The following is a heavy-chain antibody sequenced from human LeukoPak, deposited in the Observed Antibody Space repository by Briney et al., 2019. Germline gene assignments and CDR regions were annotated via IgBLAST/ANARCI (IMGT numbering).Heavy chain of an antibody. V-gene: IGHV1-18*01. CDR3: ARVWYQLLFYYYMDV. CDR2: ISAYNGNT. CDR1: GYIFTSFG. D-gene: IGHD2-2*01. Sequence: ASVKVSCKASGYIFTSFGISWVRQAPGQGLEWMGWISAYNGNTNYAQKFQGRVTMTTDTSTSTAYMELRSLRSDDTAVYYCARVWYQLLFYYYMDVWGKGTTVTVSS. J-gene: IGHJ6*03.